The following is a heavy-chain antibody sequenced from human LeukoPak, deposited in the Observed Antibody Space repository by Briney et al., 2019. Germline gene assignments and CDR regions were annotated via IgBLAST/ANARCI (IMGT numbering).Heavy chain of an antibody. J-gene: IGHJ6*02. CDR1: GGTFSSYA. Sequence: ASVKVSCKASGGTFSSYAISWVRQAPGQGLEWMGWINTNTGNPTYAQGFTGRFVFSLATSVSTAYLQISSLKAEDTAVYYCARGPFFGYYGMDVWGQGTTVTVSS. D-gene: IGHD3-16*01. V-gene: IGHV7-4-1*02. CDR3: ARGPFFGYYGMDV. CDR2: INTNTGNP.